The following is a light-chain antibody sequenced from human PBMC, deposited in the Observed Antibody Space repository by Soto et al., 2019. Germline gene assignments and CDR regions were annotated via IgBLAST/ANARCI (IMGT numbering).Light chain of an antibody. Sequence: EIVMTQSPATLSLSPGDRATLSCRASQFMSSNYLSWYQQKPGQAPRLLIYGASTRATGIPDRFSGSGAETDFTLTISSLQPEDFAVYFCQQDYNLPLTFGHGTKVDIK. CDR2: GAS. V-gene: IGKV3D-7*01. CDR3: QQDYNLPLT. CDR1: QFMSSNY. J-gene: IGKJ1*01.